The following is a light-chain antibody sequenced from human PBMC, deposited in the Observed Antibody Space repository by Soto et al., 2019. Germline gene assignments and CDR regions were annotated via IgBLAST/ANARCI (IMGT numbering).Light chain of an antibody. CDR2: DAS. V-gene: IGKV3-11*01. CDR3: QQRSNWPPIT. J-gene: IGKJ5*01. CDR1: QSVSSY. Sequence: EIVLTQSPVTLSLSPGERATLSCRASQSVSSYLAWYQQKPGQAPRLLIYDASNRATGIPARFSGGASGTDFTLTIDNLAPEDVAIYYWQQRSNWPPITFGQGTRLEIK.